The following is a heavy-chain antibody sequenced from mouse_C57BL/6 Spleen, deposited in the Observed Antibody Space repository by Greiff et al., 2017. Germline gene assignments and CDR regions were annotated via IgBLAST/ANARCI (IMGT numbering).Heavy chain of an antibody. V-gene: IGHV2-2*01. Sequence: VQLKESGPGLVQPSQSLSITCTVSGFSLTSYGVHWVRQSPGKGLEWLGVIWSGGSTDYNAAFISRLSISKDNSKSQVFFKMNSLQADDTAIYYCARIYDGYYVDAMDYWGQGTSVTVSS. J-gene: IGHJ4*01. CDR1: GFSLTSYG. D-gene: IGHD2-3*01. CDR3: ARIYDGYYVDAMDY. CDR2: IWSGGST.